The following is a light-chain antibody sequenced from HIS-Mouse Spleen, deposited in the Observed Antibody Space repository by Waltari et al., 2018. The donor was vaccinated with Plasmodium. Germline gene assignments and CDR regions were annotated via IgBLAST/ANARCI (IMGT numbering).Light chain of an antibody. CDR2: AAS. CDR1: QSISNY. CDR3: QQSYSTWT. Sequence: DIQMTQSPSSLSASVGDRVTITCRASQSISNYLNWYQQKPGKAPKFLSYAASTLQSGVPSRCSGSGSGTDFTLTIRSLQPEDFATYYCQQSYSTWTFGQGTKVEIK. V-gene: IGKV1-39*01. J-gene: IGKJ1*01.